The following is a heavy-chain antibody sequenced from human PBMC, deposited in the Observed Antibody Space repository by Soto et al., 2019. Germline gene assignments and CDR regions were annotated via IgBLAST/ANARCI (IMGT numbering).Heavy chain of an antibody. CDR2: ISYDGSNK. CDR1: GFTFSSYA. CDR3: AREVGATFDY. Sequence: LRLSCAASGFTFSSYAMHWVRQAPGKGLEWVAVISYDGSNKYYADSVKGRFTISRDNSKNTLYLQMNSLRAEDTAVYYCAREVGATFDYWGQGTLVTVSS. J-gene: IGHJ4*02. V-gene: IGHV3-30-3*01. D-gene: IGHD1-26*01.